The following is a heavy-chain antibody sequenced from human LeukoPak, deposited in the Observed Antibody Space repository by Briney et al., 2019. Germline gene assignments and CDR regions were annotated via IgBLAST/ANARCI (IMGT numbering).Heavy chain of an antibody. V-gene: IGHV1-58*02. Sequence: GASVKVSCKSSGFTFTSSAMQWVRPARGQRLEWIGWIVVGSGNTNYAQKFQERVTITRDMSTSTAYMELSSLRSEDTAVYYCAASGRTYYYDSSGYSEFDPWGQGTLVTVSS. J-gene: IGHJ5*02. CDR3: AASGRTYYYDSSGYSEFDP. D-gene: IGHD3-22*01. CDR2: IVVGSGNT. CDR1: GFTFTSSA.